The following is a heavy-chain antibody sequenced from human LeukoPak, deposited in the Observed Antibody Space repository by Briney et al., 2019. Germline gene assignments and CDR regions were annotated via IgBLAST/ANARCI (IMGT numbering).Heavy chain of an antibody. CDR3: ARDLWGYRSSSYYFDY. CDR2: IYTSGST. D-gene: IGHD6-6*01. Sequence: PSETLSLTCTVSGDSISSGSLHWSWVRQSAGKGLEWIGRIYTSGSTNYNPSLKSRVNISVDTSKNQFSLRLNSVTAADTAVYYCARDLWGYRSSSYYFDYWGQGTLVTVSS. V-gene: IGHV4-61*02. J-gene: IGHJ4*02. CDR1: GDSISSGSLH.